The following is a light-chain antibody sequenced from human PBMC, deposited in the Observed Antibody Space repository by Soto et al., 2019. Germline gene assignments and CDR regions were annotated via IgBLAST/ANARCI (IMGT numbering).Light chain of an antibody. CDR1: QGIGIY. Sequence: DIQMTQSPSSLSASVGDRVTITCRASQGIGIYLGWFQQKPGKAPKRLIYAASTLEGGVPSRFSGSGSGTEFTLTISSLEAEDFGTYYCLQHNTYPYSFGQGTKLEIK. CDR2: AAS. J-gene: IGKJ2*03. V-gene: IGKV1-17*01. CDR3: LQHNTYPYS.